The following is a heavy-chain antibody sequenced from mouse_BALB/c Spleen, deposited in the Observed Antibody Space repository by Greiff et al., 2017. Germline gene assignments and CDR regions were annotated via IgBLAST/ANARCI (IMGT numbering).Heavy chain of an antibody. CDR3: ARSGNYGYYVDY. V-gene: IGHV1-4*01. CDR2: INPSSGYT. D-gene: IGHD2-2*01. CDR1: GYTFTSYT. J-gene: IGHJ2*01. Sequence: QVQLQQSGAELARPGASVKMSCKASGYTFTSYTMHWVKQRPGQGLEWIGYINPSSGYTNYNQKFKDKATLTADKSSSTAYMQLSSLTSEDSAVYYCARSGNYGYYVDYWGQGTTLTVSS.